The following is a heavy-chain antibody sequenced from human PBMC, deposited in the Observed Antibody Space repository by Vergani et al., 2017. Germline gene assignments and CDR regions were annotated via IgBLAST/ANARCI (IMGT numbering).Heavy chain of an antibody. CDR1: GFTFSSYG. J-gene: IGHJ6*02. Sequence: VQLVESGGGLVKPGGSLRLSCAASGFTFSSYGMHWVRQAPGKGLEWVAVIWDDGSNKYYADSVKGRFTISRDNSKNTLYLKMNSLRAEDTAVYYCARGGSGIEKYYYYYGMDVWGQGTTVTVSS. D-gene: IGHD3-10*01. CDR3: ARGGSGIEKYYYYYGMDV. V-gene: IGHV3-33*08. CDR2: IWDDGSNK.